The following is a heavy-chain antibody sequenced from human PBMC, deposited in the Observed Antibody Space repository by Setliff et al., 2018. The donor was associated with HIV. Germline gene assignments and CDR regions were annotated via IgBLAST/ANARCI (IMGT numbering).Heavy chain of an antibody. V-gene: IGHV4-61*09. CDR2: IYTSGST. CDR3: ARILLYDSSAYFVNAFDI. CDR1: GGSIGSSSHY. D-gene: IGHD3-22*01. Sequence: PSETLSLTCTVSGGSIGSSSHYWGWIRQTPGKGLEWIGHIYTSGSTNYNPSLKSRVTISVDTSKNQFYLKLSSVTAADTAVYYCARILLYDSSAYFVNAFDIWGQGTVVTVSS. J-gene: IGHJ3*02.